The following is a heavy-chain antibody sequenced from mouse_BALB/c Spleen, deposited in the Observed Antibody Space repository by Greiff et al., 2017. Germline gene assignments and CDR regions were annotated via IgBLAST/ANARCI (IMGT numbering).Heavy chain of an antibody. V-gene: IGHV1-54*01. D-gene: IGHD1-1*01. CDR2: INPGSGGT. J-gene: IGHJ1*01. Sequence: VQLQQSGAELVRPGTSVKVSCKASGYAFTNYLIEWVKQRPGQGLEWIGVINPGSGGTNYNEKFKGKATLTADKSSSTAYMQLSSLTSDDSAVYFCARSNYYYGSSYWYFDVWGAGTTVTVSS. CDR1: GYAFTNYL. CDR3: ARSNYYYGSSYWYFDV.